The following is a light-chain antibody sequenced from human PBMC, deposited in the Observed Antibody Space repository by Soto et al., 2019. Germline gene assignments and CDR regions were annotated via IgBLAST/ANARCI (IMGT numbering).Light chain of an antibody. CDR3: QQYNNWRT. Sequence: EIVMTQSPATLSVSPGERATLSFRASQSVSSSLAWYQQKPGQAPRLLIYGALTRATGIPARFSGSGSGTEFTLTISSLQSEDFAVYYCQQYNNWRTFGQGTKVDIK. J-gene: IGKJ1*01. V-gene: IGKV3D-15*01. CDR2: GAL. CDR1: QSVSSS.